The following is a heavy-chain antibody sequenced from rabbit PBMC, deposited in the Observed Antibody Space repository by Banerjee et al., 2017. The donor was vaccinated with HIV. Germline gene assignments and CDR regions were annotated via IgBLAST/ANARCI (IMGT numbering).Heavy chain of an antibody. V-gene: IGHV1S40*01. CDR3: ARDLDDVIGWNFGW. CDR1: GFSFSSSDY. D-gene: IGHD4-1*01. J-gene: IGHJ3*01. CDR2: IAGDSSGFT. Sequence: QSLEESGGDLVKPGASLTLTCTASGFSFSSSDYMCWVRQAPGKGLEWISCIAGDSSGFTYSATWAKGRFTCSKTSSTTVTLQMTSLTAADTATYFCARDLDDVIGWNFGWWGQGTLVTVS.